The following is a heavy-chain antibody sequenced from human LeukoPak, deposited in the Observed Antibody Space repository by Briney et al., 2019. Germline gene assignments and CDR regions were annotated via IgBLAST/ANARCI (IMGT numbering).Heavy chain of an antibody. D-gene: IGHD3-10*01. CDR3: ASGLYYYGSGSYYDY. Sequence: SETLSLTCTVSGGSISSYYWSWIRQPAGKGLEWIGRIYTSGSTNYNPSLRSRVTMSVDTSKNQFSLKLSSVTAADTAVYYCASGLYYYGSGSYYDYWGQGTLVTVSS. V-gene: IGHV4-4*07. CDR2: IYTSGST. J-gene: IGHJ4*02. CDR1: GGSISSYY.